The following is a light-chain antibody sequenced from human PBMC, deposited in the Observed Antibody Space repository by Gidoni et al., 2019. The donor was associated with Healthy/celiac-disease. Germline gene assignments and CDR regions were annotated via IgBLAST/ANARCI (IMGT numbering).Light chain of an antibody. CDR2: EVS. V-gene: IGLV2-8*01. Sequence: QSALTQPPSASESPGQSVTISCTGTSSDVGGYNYVSWYQQHPGKAPKLMIYEVSKRPSGVPDRFSGSKSGNTASLTVSGLQAEDEADYYCSSYAGSNNLVFGGGTKLTLL. CDR3: SSYAGSNNLV. CDR1: SSDVGGYNY. J-gene: IGLJ2*01.